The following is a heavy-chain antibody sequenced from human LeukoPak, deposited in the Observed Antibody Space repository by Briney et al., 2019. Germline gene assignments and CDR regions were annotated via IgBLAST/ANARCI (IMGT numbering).Heavy chain of an antibody. CDR3: ARGRYCSSSSCYAGAYDV. CDR2: IKQDASEK. V-gene: IGHV3-7*04. D-gene: IGHD2-2*01. Sequence: GGSLRLSCAASGFTFSNYWMTWVRQAPGKGLEWVATIKQDASEKYYVDSVRGRSTISRDNAKNSLFLQMNSLRAEDSALYYCARGRYCSSSSCYAGAYDVWGQGTTVTVS. J-gene: IGHJ3*01. CDR1: GFTFSNYW.